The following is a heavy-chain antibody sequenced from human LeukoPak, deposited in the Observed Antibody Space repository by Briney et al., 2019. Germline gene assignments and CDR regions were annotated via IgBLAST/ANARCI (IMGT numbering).Heavy chain of an antibody. CDR3: KTAYDILTGTFFDY. Sequence: GGSLRLSCAASGFTVSSNYMSLVRQAPGKRLEWGSVIYSGGSTYYADSVKGRFTISRDNSKNTLYLQMNTLRAEDIVFFKQKTAYDILTGTFFDYWGQGTLVTVSS. CDR1: GFTVSSNY. V-gene: IGHV3-53*01. CDR2: IYSGGST. D-gene: IGHD3-9*01. J-gene: IGHJ4*02.